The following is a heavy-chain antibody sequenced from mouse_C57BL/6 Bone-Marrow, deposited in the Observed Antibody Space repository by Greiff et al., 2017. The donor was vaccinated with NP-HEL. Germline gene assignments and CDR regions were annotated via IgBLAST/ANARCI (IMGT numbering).Heavy chain of an antibody. CDR1: GYTFTSYW. Sequence: QVQLQQPGAVLVMPGASVKLSCKASGYTFTSYWMHWVKQRPGQGLEWIGEIDPSDSYTNYNQKFKGKSTLTVDKSSSTAYMQLSSLTSEDSAVYYCARIHYYGSRGDYWGQGTTLTVSS. J-gene: IGHJ2*01. CDR2: IDPSDSYT. D-gene: IGHD1-1*01. V-gene: IGHV1-69*01. CDR3: ARIHYYGSRGDY.